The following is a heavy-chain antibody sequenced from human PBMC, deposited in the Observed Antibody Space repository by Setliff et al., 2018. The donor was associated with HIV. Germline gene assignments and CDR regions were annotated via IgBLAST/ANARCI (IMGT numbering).Heavy chain of an antibody. D-gene: IGHD2-2*01. CDR1: GASLNSQY. CDR3: ARVIQTPGSPYARFDF. Sequence: PSETLSLTCNVSGASLNSQYWSWIRQPPGKGLEWIGNIYYSGDTNYNPSLKSRVTISVDMSKNQFSLRLTSVTAADTAMYYCARVIQTPGSPYARFDFWGQGTLVTVSS. CDR2: IYYSGDT. V-gene: IGHV4-59*08. J-gene: IGHJ4*02.